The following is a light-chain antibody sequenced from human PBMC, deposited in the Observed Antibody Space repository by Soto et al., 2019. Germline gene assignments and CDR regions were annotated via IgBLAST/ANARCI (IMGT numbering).Light chain of an antibody. J-gene: IGKJ1*01. V-gene: IGKV3-20*01. CDR1: ENIAGTL. CDR2: GTS. Sequence: IVLTQSPGTVSLSPGERATLSCRASENIAGTLLAWYKQRPGQPPTLIIYGTSGRATGIPDRFSGSGSGTDFTITISRREPEDFAVYYCQHYDDSRTFGQGTTVEIK. CDR3: QHYDDSRT.